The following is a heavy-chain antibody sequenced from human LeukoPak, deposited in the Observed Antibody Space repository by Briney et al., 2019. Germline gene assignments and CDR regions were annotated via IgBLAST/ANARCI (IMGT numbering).Heavy chain of an antibody. CDR3: ARGYGGGFDN. V-gene: IGHV3-53*01. CDR2: IYSGGST. D-gene: IGHD3-16*01. CDR1: GFSVKNNY. J-gene: IGHJ4*02. Sequence: GGSLRLSCAASGFSVKNNYMSWVRQAPGKGLEWVSVIYSGGSTYYADSVKGRFTISRDISKNTLFLQMSSLRAEDTAVYYCARGYGGGFDNWGQGTLVTASS.